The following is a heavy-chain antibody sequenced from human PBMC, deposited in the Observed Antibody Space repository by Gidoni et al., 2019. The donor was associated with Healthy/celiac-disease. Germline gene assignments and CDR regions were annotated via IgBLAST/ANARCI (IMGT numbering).Heavy chain of an antibody. D-gene: IGHD5-12*01. V-gene: IGHV4-39*01. CDR1: GGPLSSSSYY. J-gene: IGHJ4*02. Sequence: QLQLQESGPGLVKPSETLSLTCTVSGGPLSSSSYYWGWIRPPPGKGLEWIGSIYFSGSTYYNPSLKSRVTISVDTSKNQFSLKLSSVTAADTAVYYCARIDVDIVATMNFDYWGQGTLVTVSS. CDR3: ARIDVDIVATMNFDY. CDR2: IYFSGST.